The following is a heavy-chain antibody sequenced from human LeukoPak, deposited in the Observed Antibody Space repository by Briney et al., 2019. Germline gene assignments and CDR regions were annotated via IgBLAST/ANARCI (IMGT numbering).Heavy chain of an antibody. J-gene: IGHJ6*03. CDR2: INHSGST. Sequence: SETLSLTCAVYGGSFSGYYWSWIRQPPGKGLEWIGEINHSGSTNYNPSLKSRVTISVDTSKNQFSLKLSSVTAADTAVYYCASQTDYYYMDVWGEGTTVTVSS. CDR3: ASQTDYYYMDV. CDR1: GGSFSGYY. V-gene: IGHV4-34*01.